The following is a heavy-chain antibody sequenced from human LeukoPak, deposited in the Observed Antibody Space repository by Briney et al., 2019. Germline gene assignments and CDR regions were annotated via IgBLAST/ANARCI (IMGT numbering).Heavy chain of an antibody. CDR1: GFTFSSYG. J-gene: IGHJ4*02. CDR2: ISYDGSNK. Sequence: PGGSLRLSGAASGFTFSSYGMHWVRQAPGKGLEWVAVISYDGSNKYYADSVKGRFTISRDNSKNTLYLQMNSLRAEDTAVYYCARAPAYCGGDCYSGGYFDYWGQGTLVTVSS. CDR3: ARAPAYCGGDCYSGGYFDY. V-gene: IGHV3-30*03. D-gene: IGHD2-21*02.